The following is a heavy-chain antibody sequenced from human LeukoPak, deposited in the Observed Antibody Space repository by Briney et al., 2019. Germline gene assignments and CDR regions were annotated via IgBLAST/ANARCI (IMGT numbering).Heavy chain of an antibody. CDR3: SYVALSVLTGRSHFDY. CDR2: IYWDDDK. Sequence: SGPTLVNPTQTLTLTCTFSGFSLSTRGVGVGWIRQPPGKALEWLGIIYWDDDKRYSPSLKTRLTITKDTSKHQVVLTMTNMDPVDTATYYCSYVALSVLTGRSHFDYWGQGTQVTVSS. V-gene: IGHV2-5*02. D-gene: IGHD3-9*01. J-gene: IGHJ4*02. CDR1: GFSLSTRGVG.